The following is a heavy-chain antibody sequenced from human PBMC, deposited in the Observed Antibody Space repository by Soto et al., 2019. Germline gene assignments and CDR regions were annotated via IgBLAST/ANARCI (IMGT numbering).Heavy chain of an antibody. V-gene: IGHV4-34*01. D-gene: IGHD2-2*01. J-gene: IGHJ5*02. Sequence: SETLSLTCAVYGGSFSGYYWSWIRQPPGKGLEWIGEINHSGSTNYNPSLKSRVTISVDTSKNQFSLKLSSVTAADTAVYYCARLGRRAPAAKEGYVFDPWGHGTLVTVTS. CDR3: ARLGRRAPAAKEGYVFDP. CDR2: INHSGST. CDR1: GGSFSGYY.